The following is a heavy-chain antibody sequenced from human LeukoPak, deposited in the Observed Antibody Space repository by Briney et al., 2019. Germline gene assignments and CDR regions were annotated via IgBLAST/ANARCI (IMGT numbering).Heavy chain of an antibody. D-gene: IGHD2-21*01. CDR3: ARSGVIDMVPFDH. CDR2: TYYRSKWYN. J-gene: IGHJ4*02. CDR1: GDRVSSNSAA. Sequence: SQTLSLTCAISGDRVSSNSAAWNWIRQSPSRGLEWLGRTYYRSKWYNDYAVSVKSRTTINPDTSENQFSLQLNSVTPEDTAVYYCARSGVIDMVPFDHWGQGTLVTVSS. V-gene: IGHV6-1*01.